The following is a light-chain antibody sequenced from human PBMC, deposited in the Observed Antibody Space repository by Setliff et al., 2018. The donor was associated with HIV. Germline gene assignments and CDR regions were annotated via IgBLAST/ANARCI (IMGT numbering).Light chain of an antibody. Sequence: QSVVTQQASVSGSPGQSITISCTGTSSDIGRYKCVSWYQQSPGTGPTLVIFDVSELHSGVSNRFSGSKSGNTSSLIIFGLQPDDEADYYCCSYARRSTYVFGSGTKVTVL. V-gene: IGLV2-14*03. CDR1: SSDIGRYKC. CDR3: CSYARRSTYV. CDR2: DVS. J-gene: IGLJ1*01.